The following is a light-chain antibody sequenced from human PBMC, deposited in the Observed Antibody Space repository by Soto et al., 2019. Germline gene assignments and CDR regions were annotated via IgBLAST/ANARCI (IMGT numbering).Light chain of an antibody. J-gene: IGLJ2*01. CDR1: SSDVGGSNY. CDR3: TSYTTTNTPVV. CDR2: EVS. V-gene: IGLV2-14*01. Sequence: QSVLTQPASVSGSPGQSITISCTGTSSDVGGSNYVSWYQQHPGKAPKLMLYEVSTRPSGVSNRFSGSKSGNTASLTISGLQAEDEADYYCTSYTTTNTPVVFGGGTKVTVL.